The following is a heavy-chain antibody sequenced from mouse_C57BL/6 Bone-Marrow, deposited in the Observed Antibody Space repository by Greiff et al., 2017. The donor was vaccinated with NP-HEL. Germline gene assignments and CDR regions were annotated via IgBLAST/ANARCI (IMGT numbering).Heavy chain of an antibody. CDR3: ARHAIYYYGSSPSFDY. CDR1: GYTFTEYT. V-gene: IGHV1-62-2*01. J-gene: IGHJ2*01. D-gene: IGHD1-1*01. CDR2: FYPGSGSI. Sequence: VQLQQSGAELVKPGASVKLSCKASGYTFTEYTIHWVKQRSGQGLEWIGWFYPGSGSIKYNEKFKDKATLTADKSSSTVYMELIRLTSDDSAVYFCARHAIYYYGSSPSFDYWGQGTTLTVSS.